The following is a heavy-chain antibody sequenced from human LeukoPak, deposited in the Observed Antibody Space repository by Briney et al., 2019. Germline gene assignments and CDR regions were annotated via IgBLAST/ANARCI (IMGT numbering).Heavy chain of an antibody. CDR3: ARESGSGFYGALDY. J-gene: IGHJ4*02. V-gene: IGHV1-2*02. CDR2: INPKSGGS. CDR1: GYTFTAYF. Sequence: GASVKVSCKASGYTFTAYFMHWVRQAPGQGLEWMGWINPKSGGSNHAHKFQGRVTMTRDTSIDTAYMDLSRLRSDDTAVYYCARESGSGFYGALDYWGQGTLVTVSS. D-gene: IGHD6-19*01.